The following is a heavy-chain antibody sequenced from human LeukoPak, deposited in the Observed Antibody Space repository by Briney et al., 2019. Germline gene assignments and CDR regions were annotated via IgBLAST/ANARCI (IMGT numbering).Heavy chain of an antibody. Sequence: GGSLRLSCAASGFAFNTYDMHWVRQAPGKGLEWVSLISGSGGSTYYADSVKGRFTVSRDNSKNTEYLQMNSLRAEDTAVYYCARETTTLDYWGQGTLVTVSS. CDR1: GFAFNTYD. CDR3: ARETTTLDY. CDR2: ISGSGGST. D-gene: IGHD1-26*01. V-gene: IGHV3-23*01. J-gene: IGHJ4*02.